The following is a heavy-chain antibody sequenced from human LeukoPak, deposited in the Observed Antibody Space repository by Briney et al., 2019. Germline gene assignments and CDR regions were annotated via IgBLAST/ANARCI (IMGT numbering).Heavy chain of an antibody. CDR2: IWYDGSNK. CDR3: ARDKDYYDSSGYHYYYGMDV. Sequence: GRSLRLSCAASGFTFSSYGMHCVRQAPGKGLEWVAVIWYDGSNKYYADSVKGRFTISRDNSKNTLYLQMNSLRAEDTAVYYCARDKDYYDSSGYHYYYGMDVWGQGTTVTVSS. V-gene: IGHV3-33*01. J-gene: IGHJ6*02. D-gene: IGHD3-22*01. CDR1: GFTFSSYG.